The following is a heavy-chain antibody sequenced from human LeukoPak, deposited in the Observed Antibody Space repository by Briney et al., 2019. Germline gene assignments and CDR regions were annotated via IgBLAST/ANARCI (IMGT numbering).Heavy chain of an antibody. Sequence: GGSLRLSCAASGFTFSSYWMHWVRQAPGKGLVWVSRINSDGSRTTYADSVKGRFTISRDNAKNSLYLQMNSLRAEDTAVYYCARGPYSSNWYVDYWGQGTLVTVAS. CDR3: ARGPYSSNWYVDY. V-gene: IGHV3-74*01. J-gene: IGHJ4*02. D-gene: IGHD6-13*01. CDR2: INSDGSRT. CDR1: GFTFSSYW.